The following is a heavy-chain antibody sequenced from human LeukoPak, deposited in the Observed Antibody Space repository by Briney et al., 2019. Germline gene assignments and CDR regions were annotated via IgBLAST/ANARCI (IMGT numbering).Heavy chain of an antibody. CDR3: ARDLGRGSSRGYFDY. CDR2: IYTSGST. Sequence: SETLSLTCTVSGGSINTYYWSWIRQPAGKGLEWIGHIYTSGSTNYNPSLKSRVTMSVDTSKNQFSLKLSSVTAADTAVYYCARDLGRGSSRGYFDYWGQGTLVTVSS. V-gene: IGHV4-4*07. J-gene: IGHJ4*02. D-gene: IGHD3-10*01. CDR1: GGSINTYY.